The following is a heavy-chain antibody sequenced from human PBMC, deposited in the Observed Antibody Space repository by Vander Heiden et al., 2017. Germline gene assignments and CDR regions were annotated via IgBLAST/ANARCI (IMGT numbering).Heavy chain of an antibody. D-gene: IGHD1-26*01. J-gene: IGHJ4*02. CDR2: INPNSGGT. CDR3: ERVPLSGSYGKEYYFDY. V-gene: IGHV1-2*02. CDR1: GYTFTSNY. Sequence: QMQLVQSAAEVKKPGASVKVSCMTSGYTFTSNYMHWERQAPGQGLEWMGWINPNSGGTNYAQKFQGRVTMTRETSISTAYMELSRLRSDDTAVYYCERVPLSGSYGKEYYFDYWGQGTLVTVSS.